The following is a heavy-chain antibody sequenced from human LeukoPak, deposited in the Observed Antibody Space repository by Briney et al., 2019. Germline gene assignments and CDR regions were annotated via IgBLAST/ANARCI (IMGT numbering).Heavy chain of an antibody. CDR1: GYSFTNYW. J-gene: IGHJ6*02. D-gene: IGHD1-20*01. CDR3: ARLRQYNWNYNGMDV. CDR2: IYPGDSDT. Sequence: PGESLKISCKVSGYSFTNYWIGWVRQMPGKGLEWMGIIYPGDSDTKYSPSFQGQVTISADKSFSTAYLQWSSLKASDTAMYYCARLRQYNWNYNGMDVWGQGTTVTVSS. V-gene: IGHV5-51*01.